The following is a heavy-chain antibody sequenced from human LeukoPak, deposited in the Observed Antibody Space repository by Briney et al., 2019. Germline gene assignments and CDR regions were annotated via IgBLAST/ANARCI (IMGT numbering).Heavy chain of an antibody. D-gene: IGHD2-15*01. V-gene: IGHV4-59*01. CDR2: TYYSGSS. J-gene: IGHJ4*02. Sequence: PSETLSLTCTVSGGPISSFYWNWIRQPPWKGLEWSGYTYYSGSSNYNHSLKNRATISVDKSRSQFSLKINSVTAADTAVYFCAREPGAEDFGGFDYWGQGTLVTVSS. CDR3: AREPGAEDFGGFDY. CDR1: GGPISSFY.